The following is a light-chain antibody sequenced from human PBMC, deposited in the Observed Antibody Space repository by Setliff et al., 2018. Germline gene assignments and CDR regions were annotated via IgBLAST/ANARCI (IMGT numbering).Light chain of an antibody. V-gene: IGLV2-14*03. CDR2: GAS. Sequence: QSVLTQPASVSGSPGQSITISCSGTGRDVGSYDLVSWYQQHPGKAPQLIIYGASKRPSGVSDRFSGSKSGNTASLTISGLQVEDEADYYCSSYTGNTFIFAAGTKVTVL. J-gene: IGLJ1*01. CDR1: GRDVGSYDL. CDR3: SSYTGNTFI.